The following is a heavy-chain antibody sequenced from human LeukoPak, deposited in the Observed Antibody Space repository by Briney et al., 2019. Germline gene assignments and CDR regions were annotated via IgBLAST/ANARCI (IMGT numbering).Heavy chain of an antibody. J-gene: IGHJ4*02. Sequence: SETLSLTCTVSGGSISTYLWSWIRQPAGKGLEWIGRIYDSGTNYNPPLKSRVTMSADTSKNQFSLKLSSVTAADTAVYFCAREVIIRGVTHFDYWGQGALVTVSS. D-gene: IGHD3-10*01. CDR3: AREVIIRGVTHFDY. CDR1: GGSISTYL. CDR2: IYDSGT. V-gene: IGHV4-4*07.